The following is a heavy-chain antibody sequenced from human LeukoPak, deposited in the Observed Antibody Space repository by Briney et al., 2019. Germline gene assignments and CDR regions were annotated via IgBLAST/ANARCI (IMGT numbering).Heavy chain of an antibody. Sequence: SETLSLTCTVSGGSISSYYWSLLRQPPGKGLQSIGYIYYSGSTNYNPSLKSRVTISVDTSKNQFSLKLSSVTASDTAVYYCARSGGWYSYYFDYWGQGTLVTVSS. D-gene: IGHD6-19*01. V-gene: IGHV4-59*08. CDR3: ARSGGWYSYYFDY. CDR1: GGSISSYY. J-gene: IGHJ4*02. CDR2: IYYSGST.